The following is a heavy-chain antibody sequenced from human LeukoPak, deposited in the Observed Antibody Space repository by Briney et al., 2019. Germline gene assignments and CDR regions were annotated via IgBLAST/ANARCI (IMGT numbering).Heavy chain of an antibody. CDR2: INPNTGAT. V-gene: IGHV1-2*02. CDR3: ARPTLQTLGA. Sequence: EASVKVSCKASGGTFSSYAISWVRQAPGPGLEWMGWINPNTGATNYAQNFQGRVTMTRDTSNSTAYMELSSPTSDDTAVYYCARPTLQTLGAWGQGTLVTVSS. CDR1: GGTFSSYA. J-gene: IGHJ5*02. D-gene: IGHD3-10*01.